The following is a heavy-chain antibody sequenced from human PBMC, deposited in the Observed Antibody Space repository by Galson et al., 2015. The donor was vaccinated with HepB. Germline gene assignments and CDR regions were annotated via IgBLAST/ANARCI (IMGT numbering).Heavy chain of an antibody. CDR3: ARDPRGQGAFDI. V-gene: IGHV3-21*01. J-gene: IGHJ3*02. CDR2: ISSSSSYI. CDR1: GFTFSSYS. Sequence: SLRLSCAASGFTFSSYSMNWVRQAPGKGLEWVSSISSSSSYIYYADSVKGRFTISRDNAKNSLYLQMNSLRAEDTAVYYCARDPRGQGAFDIWGQGTMVTVSS.